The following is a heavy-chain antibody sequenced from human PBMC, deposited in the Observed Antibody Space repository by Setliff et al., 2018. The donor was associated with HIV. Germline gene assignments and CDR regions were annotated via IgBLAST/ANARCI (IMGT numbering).Heavy chain of an antibody. CDR2: IYHSGIT. V-gene: IGHV4-38-2*02. D-gene: IGHD5-12*01. J-gene: IGHJ3*02. Sequence: LSLTCTVSGYSISSGYYWGWIRQPPGKGLEWIGSIYHSGITYYNSSLKSRVTISVDTSKNQFSLNLTSVTAADTAVYYCARAEMATIVAFDIWGQGTMVTVSS. CDR3: ARAEMATIVAFDI. CDR1: GYSISSGYY.